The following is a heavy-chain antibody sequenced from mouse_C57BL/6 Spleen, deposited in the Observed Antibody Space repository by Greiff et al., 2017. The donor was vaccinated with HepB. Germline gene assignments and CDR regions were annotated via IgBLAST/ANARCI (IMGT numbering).Heavy chain of an antibody. CDR1: GFNIKDYY. D-gene: IGHD1-1*01. V-gene: IGHV14-2*01. Sequence: VQLQQSGAELVKPGASVKLSCTASGFNIKDYYMHWVKQRTEQGLEWIGRIDPEDGETKYAPKFQGKATITADTPSNTAYLQLSSLTSEDTAVYYCARGITTVVAPGYYAMDYWGQGTSVTVSS. J-gene: IGHJ4*01. CDR2: IDPEDGET. CDR3: ARGITTVVAPGYYAMDY.